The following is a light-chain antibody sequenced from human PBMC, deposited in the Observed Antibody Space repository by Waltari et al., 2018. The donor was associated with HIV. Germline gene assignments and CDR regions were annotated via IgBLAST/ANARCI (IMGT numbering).Light chain of an antibody. Sequence: SYALTQSPSVSLAPGRTARITCGGDKMGRKRVHWYQQKPGQAPVLLIYNDDDRPSGIPERFSGTTSETTVILTISGVEVGDEADYYCQVWDSNSVQVVFGGGTKLTVL. J-gene: IGLJ2*01. CDR2: NDD. CDR3: QVWDSNSVQVV. CDR1: KMGRKR. V-gene: IGLV3-21*01.